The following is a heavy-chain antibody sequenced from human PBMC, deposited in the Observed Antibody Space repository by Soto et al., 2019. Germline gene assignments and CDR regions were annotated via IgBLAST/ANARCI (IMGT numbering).Heavy chain of an antibody. CDR1: GFTVSSNY. V-gene: IGHV3-53*01. CDR2: IYSGGST. D-gene: IGHD2-21*02. J-gene: IGHJ6*02. CDR3: ARDRFAHGGGDCYPYYYRMDV. Sequence: PILSCAASGFTVSSNYMSWVRQAPGKGLEWVSVIYSGGSTYYADSVKGRFTISRVNSKNTLYRQMNSLRSEHTAVYYCARDRFAHGGGDCYPYYYRMDVWDQGTTVTVSS.